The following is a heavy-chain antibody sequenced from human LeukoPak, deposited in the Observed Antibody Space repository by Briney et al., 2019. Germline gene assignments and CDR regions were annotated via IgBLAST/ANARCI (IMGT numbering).Heavy chain of an antibody. CDR3: ARFSLGDYDFDY. Sequence: ASVKVSCKASGYTSTSYYMHWVRQAPGQGLEWMGIINPSGGSTSYAQKFQGRVTMTRDTSTSTVYMELSSLRSEDTAVYYCARFSLGDYDFDYWGQGTLVTVSS. V-gene: IGHV1-46*01. CDR2: INPSGGST. CDR1: GYTSTSYY. J-gene: IGHJ4*02. D-gene: IGHD4-17*01.